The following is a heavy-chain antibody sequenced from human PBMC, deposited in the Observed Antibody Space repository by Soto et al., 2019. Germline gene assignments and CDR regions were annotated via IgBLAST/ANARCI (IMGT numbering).Heavy chain of an antibody. CDR1: GFTFSSYS. Sequence: LRLSCAASGFTFSSYSMNWVRQAPGKGLEWVSYISSSSSTIYYADSVKGRFTISRDNAKNSLYLQMNSLRDEDTAVYYCAGANLAYCGGDCYPLRNWGQGTLVTVSS. J-gene: IGHJ4*02. D-gene: IGHD2-21*02. CDR2: ISSSSSTI. CDR3: AGANLAYCGGDCYPLRN. V-gene: IGHV3-48*02.